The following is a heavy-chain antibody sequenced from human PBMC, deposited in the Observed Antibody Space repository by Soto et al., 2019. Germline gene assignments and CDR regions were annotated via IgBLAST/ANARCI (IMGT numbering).Heavy chain of an antibody. CDR1: GGSFSGYY. CDR3: ARGLGAMVLGETEAYGMDV. Sequence: SETLSLTCAVYGGSFSGYYWSWIRQPPGKGLEWIGEINHSGSTNYNPSLKSRVTISVGTSKNQFSLKLSSVTAADTAVYYCARGLGAMVLGETEAYGMDVWGQGTTVTVSS. CDR2: INHSGST. V-gene: IGHV4-34*01. J-gene: IGHJ6*02. D-gene: IGHD3-10*01.